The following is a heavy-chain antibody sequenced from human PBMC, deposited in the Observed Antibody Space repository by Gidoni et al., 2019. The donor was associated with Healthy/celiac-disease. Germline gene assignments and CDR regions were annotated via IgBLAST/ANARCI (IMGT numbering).Heavy chain of an antibody. J-gene: IGHJ4*02. CDR3: TTGYDFWSGIPY. Sequence: EVQLVESGGGLVKPGGSLRLSCAASGFTFSNAWMSWVRQAPGKGLEWVGRIKSKTDGGTTDYAAPVKGRFTISRDDSKNTLYLQMNSLKTEDTAVYYCTTGYDFWSGIPYWGQGTLVTVSS. CDR2: IKSKTDGGTT. V-gene: IGHV3-15*01. CDR1: GFTFSNAW. D-gene: IGHD3-3*01.